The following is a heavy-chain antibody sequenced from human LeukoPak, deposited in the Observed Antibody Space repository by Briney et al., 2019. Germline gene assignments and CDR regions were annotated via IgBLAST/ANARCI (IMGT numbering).Heavy chain of an antibody. D-gene: IGHD3-3*01. V-gene: IGHV4-39*07. CDR2: INHSGST. CDR1: GGSISSSSYY. J-gene: IGHJ4*02. Sequence: SETLSLTCTVSGGSISSSSYYWGWIRQPPGKGLEWIGEINHSGSTNYNPSLKSRVTISVDTSKNQFSLKLSSVTAADTAVYYCARRSISITIFGVVIHSYFDYWGQGTLVTVSS. CDR3: ARRSISITIFGVVIHSYFDY.